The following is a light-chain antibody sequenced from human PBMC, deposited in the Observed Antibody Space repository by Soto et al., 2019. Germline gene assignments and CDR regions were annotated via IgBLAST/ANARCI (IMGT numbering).Light chain of an antibody. Sequence: QSALTQPPSASGSPGQSVTISCTGTSSDVGRYNYVSWYQQHSGKAPKLMIYEVTKRPSGVPDRFSGSKSGNTASLTVSGLQAEDEADYFCTSYADSKYVFGTGTKSPS. J-gene: IGLJ1*01. V-gene: IGLV2-8*01. CDR3: TSYADSKYV. CDR2: EVT. CDR1: SSDVGRYNY.